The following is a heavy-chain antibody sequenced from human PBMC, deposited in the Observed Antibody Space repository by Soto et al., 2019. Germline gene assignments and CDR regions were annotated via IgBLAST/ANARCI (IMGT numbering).Heavy chain of an antibody. Sequence: QVQLQESGPGLLKPSETLSLTCTVSGDSISSYSWSWIRQPPGKGLEWIGYIFDRGSTNYNPSLKSRVTISVDTSKNQFSLKVISVTAADTAVYYCARDAQLSWHRWFDPWGQGTLVTVSS. D-gene: IGHD3-10*01. CDR3: ARDAQLSWHRWFDP. CDR1: GDSISSYS. J-gene: IGHJ5*02. CDR2: IFDRGST. V-gene: IGHV4-59*01.